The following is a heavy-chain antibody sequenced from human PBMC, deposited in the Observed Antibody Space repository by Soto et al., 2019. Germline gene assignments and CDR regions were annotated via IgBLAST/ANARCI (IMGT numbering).Heavy chain of an antibody. V-gene: IGHV1-18*04. CDR3: ATSRLAASYYYSYMDV. CDR1: GSTFTGYY. J-gene: IGHJ6*03. Sequence: ASGKVPSKAPGSTFTGYYMHWVRQAPGQGLEWMGWVSAYNGNTNYAQKLQGRVTMTTDTSTSTAYMELRSLRSDDTAVYYCATSRLAASYYYSYMDVWAKGPRSPSP. CDR2: VSAYNGNT. D-gene: IGHD3-9*01.